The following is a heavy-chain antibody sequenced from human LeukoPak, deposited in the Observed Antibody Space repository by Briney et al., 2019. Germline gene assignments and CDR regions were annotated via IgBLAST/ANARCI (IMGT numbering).Heavy chain of an antibody. V-gene: IGHV4-59*01. J-gene: IGHJ5*02. Sequence: SETLSLTCTVSGGSISSYYWSWIRQPPGKGLEWIGYIYYSGSTNYNPSLKSRVTISVDTSKNQFSLKLSSVTAADTAVYYCARGYYYGSGSYRNWFDPWGQETLVTVSS. CDR1: GGSISSYY. D-gene: IGHD3-10*01. CDR3: ARGYYYGSGSYRNWFDP. CDR2: IYYSGST.